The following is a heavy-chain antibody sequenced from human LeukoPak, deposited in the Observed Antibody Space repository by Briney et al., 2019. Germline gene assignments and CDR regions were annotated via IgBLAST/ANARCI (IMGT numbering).Heavy chain of an antibody. Sequence: SETQSLTCTVSGGSISSYYWSWIRQPPGKGLEWIGYIYYSGSTNYNPSLKSRVTISVDTSKNQFSLKLSSVTAADTAVYYCARDSSPGQFDYWGQGTLVTVSS. CDR3: ARDSSPGQFDY. CDR1: GGSISSYY. V-gene: IGHV4-59*01. CDR2: IYYSGST. J-gene: IGHJ4*02. D-gene: IGHD3-10*01.